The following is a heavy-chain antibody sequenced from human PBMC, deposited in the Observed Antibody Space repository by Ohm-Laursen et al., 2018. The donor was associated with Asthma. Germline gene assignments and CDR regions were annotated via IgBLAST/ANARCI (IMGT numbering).Heavy chain of an antibody. CDR3: ARTLITMVQGVINLPTAPTYYFDY. V-gene: IGHV3-23*01. J-gene: IGHJ4*02. D-gene: IGHD3-10*01. CDR2: ISGSGGST. CDR1: GFTFSSYA. Sequence: GSLRLSCTASGFTFSSYAMSWVRQAPGKGLEWVSAISGSGGSTYYADSVKGRFTISRDNSKNTLYLQMNSLRAEDTAVYYCARTLITMVQGVINLPTAPTYYFDYWGQGTLVTVSS.